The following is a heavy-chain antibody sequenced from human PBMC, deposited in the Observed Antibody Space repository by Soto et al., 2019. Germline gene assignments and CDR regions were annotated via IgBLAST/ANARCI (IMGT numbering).Heavy chain of an antibody. Sequence: QVQLVQSGAEVKKPGASVKVSCTASGYTFTSYGISWVRQAPGQGLEWMGWISAYNGNTNYAQKLQGRVTMTTDTSTSTAYMELRSLRSDDTAVYYCARGFFRVEAMRQDAFDIWGQGTMVTVSS. D-gene: IGHD3-3*01. CDR2: ISAYNGNT. CDR3: ARGFFRVEAMRQDAFDI. J-gene: IGHJ3*02. CDR1: GYTFTSYG. V-gene: IGHV1-18*01.